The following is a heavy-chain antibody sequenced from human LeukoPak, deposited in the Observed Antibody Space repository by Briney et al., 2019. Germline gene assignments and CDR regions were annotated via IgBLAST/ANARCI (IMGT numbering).Heavy chain of an antibody. CDR1: GFTFANFA. CDR2: LTGSGGET. Sequence: GGSLRLSCAASGFTFANFAMGWVRQAPAKGLEWVSTLTGSGGETWYADSVKGRFTVSRDMSENTLYLQMNSLRADDTAVYYCAKDYLILKSDLSDYYAPLDYWGQGTRVTVSS. CDR3: AKDYLILKSDLSDYYAPLDY. V-gene: IGHV3-23*01. D-gene: IGHD3-22*01. J-gene: IGHJ4*02.